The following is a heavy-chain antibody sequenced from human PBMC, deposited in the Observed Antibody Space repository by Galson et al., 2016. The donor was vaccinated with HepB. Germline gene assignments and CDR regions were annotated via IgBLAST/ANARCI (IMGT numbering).Heavy chain of an antibody. Sequence: SVKVSCKASGYTFTEYYIHWVRQAPGQGLEWMGIINPNIGSTTYAQNFQGRVTMTRDTSTGTVYMELSSLRSEDTAVYFCARDGGYCGGGRCRGSKKWFDLWGQGTPVTVSS. D-gene: IGHD2-15*01. V-gene: IGHV1-46*01. CDR3: ARDGGYCGGGRCRGSKKWFDL. CDR1: GYTFTEYY. CDR2: INPNIGST. J-gene: IGHJ5*02.